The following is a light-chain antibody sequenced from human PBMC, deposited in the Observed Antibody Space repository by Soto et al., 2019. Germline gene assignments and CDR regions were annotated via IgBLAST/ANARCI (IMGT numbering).Light chain of an antibody. CDR2: DVS. V-gene: IGLV2-14*01. CDR1: SSDVGGYNY. CDR3: SSYTSSSTWV. J-gene: IGLJ3*02. Sequence: AWAQSASVSGSPGQSITISCTGTSSDVGGYNYVSWYQQHPGKAPKLMIYDVSNRPSGVSNRFSGSKSGNTASLTISGLQAEDEADYYCSSYTSSSTWVFGGGTKLTVL.